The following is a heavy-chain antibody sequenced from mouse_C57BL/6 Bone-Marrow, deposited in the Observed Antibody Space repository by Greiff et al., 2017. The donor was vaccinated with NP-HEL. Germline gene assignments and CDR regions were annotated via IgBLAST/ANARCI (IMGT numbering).Heavy chain of an antibody. CDR2: IYPGSGNT. CDR1: GYTFTDYY. Sequence: QVQLQQSGAELVRPGASVKLSCKASGYTFTDYYINWVKQRPGQGLEWIARIYPGSGNTYYNEKFKGKATLTAEKSSSTAYMQLSSLTSEDSAVYFCARNGSSSYYFDYWGQGTTLTVSS. CDR3: ARNGSSSYYFDY. V-gene: IGHV1-76*01. J-gene: IGHJ2*01. D-gene: IGHD1-1*01.